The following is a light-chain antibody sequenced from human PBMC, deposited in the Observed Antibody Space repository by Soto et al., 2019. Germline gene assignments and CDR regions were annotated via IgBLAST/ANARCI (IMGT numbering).Light chain of an antibody. Sequence: EIVLTHSPATLSFSALESGPLXFKASQSVSSYLAWYQQKPGQAPRLLIYDASNRATGIPARFSGSGSGTDFTLTISSLEPEDFAVYYCQQRSNWPPGLTFGGGTKV. CDR1: QSVSSY. CDR2: DAS. V-gene: IGKV3-11*01. J-gene: IGKJ4*01. CDR3: QQRSNWPPGLT.